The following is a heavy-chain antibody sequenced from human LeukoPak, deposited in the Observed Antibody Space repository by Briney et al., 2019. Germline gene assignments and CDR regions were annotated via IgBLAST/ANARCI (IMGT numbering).Heavy chain of an antibody. CDR1: GFTVSSNY. Sequence: PGGSLRLSCAASGFTVSSNYMSWVRQAPGKGLEWVSVIYSGGSTYYADSVKGRFTISRDNSKNTLYLQMNSLRAEDTAVYYCASLISGSYWFDYWGQGTLVTVSS. J-gene: IGHJ4*02. V-gene: IGHV3-53*01. D-gene: IGHD1-26*01. CDR3: ASLISGSYWFDY. CDR2: IYSGGST.